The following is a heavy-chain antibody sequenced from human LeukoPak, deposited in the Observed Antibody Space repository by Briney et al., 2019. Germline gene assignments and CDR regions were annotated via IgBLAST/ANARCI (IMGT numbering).Heavy chain of an antibody. CDR2: ISDSGDDT. J-gene: IGHJ5*02. D-gene: IGHD6-19*01. CDR3: VKVGGGGGWYWSP. CDR1: GFTFSNYV. Sequence: PGGSLRLSCTGSGFTFSNYVMSGGRHAPGERLEWGSGISDSGDDTDYADTVKGRLTISRDNSKNTLFLQMNILRVEDTAVYYCVKVGGGGGWYWSPWGQGTLVTVSS. V-gene: IGHV3-23*01.